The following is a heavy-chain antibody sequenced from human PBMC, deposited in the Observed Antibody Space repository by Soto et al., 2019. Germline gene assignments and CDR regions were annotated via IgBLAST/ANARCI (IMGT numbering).Heavy chain of an antibody. J-gene: IGHJ4*02. Sequence: QVQLVQSGAEVKKPGSSVKVSCKASGGTFSSYAISWVRQAPGQGLEWMGGIIPIFGTANYAQKFQGRVKIXXDXSXATADMELSRLRAEDTAVYYCARPKIPYDSSGPFDYWGQGTLVTVSS. CDR1: GGTFSSYA. CDR3: ARPKIPYDSSGPFDY. CDR2: IIPIFGTA. D-gene: IGHD3-22*01. V-gene: IGHV1-69*12.